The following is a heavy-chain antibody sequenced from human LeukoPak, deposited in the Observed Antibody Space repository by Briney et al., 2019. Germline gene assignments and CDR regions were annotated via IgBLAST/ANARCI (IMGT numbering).Heavy chain of an antibody. CDR3: TREISCSGGSCYGFDP. CDR2: INPNSGGT. Sequence: ASVKVSCTASGYTFTGYYMHWVRQAPGQGLEWMGWINPNSGGTNYAQKFQGRVTMTRDTSISTAYMELSRLRSDETAGYYSTREISCSGGSCYGFDPWGQGTLVTVSS. CDR1: GYTFTGYY. J-gene: IGHJ5*02. D-gene: IGHD2-15*01. V-gene: IGHV1-2*02.